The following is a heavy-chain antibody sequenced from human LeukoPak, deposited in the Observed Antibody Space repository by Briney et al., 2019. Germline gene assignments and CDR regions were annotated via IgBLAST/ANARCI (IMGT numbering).Heavy chain of an antibody. J-gene: IGHJ4*02. D-gene: IGHD3-10*01. Sequence: GGSLRLSCVASGFTFSGYWMHWVRQPPGKGLVWVSRINSDGTSTTYADSVKGRFTITRDNAKNTLYLQMNSLRAEDTAVYYCARGRIGSSYYYFDYWGQGTLVTASS. CDR3: ARGRIGSSYYYFDY. CDR1: GFTFSGYW. V-gene: IGHV3-74*01. CDR2: INSDGTST.